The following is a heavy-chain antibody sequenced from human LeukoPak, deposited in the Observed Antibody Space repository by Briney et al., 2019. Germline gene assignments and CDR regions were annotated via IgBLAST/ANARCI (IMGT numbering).Heavy chain of an antibody. V-gene: IGHV1-2*02. Sequence: GASVKVSCKASGYTFTGYYMHWVRQAPGQGLEWMGWINPNSGGTNYAQKFQGRGTMTRDASISTAYMELSRLRSDDTAVYYCARGPGDYVWGSYRPFDYWGQGTLVTVSS. D-gene: IGHD3-16*02. CDR2: INPNSGGT. CDR1: GYTFTGYY. CDR3: ARGPGDYVWGSYRPFDY. J-gene: IGHJ4*02.